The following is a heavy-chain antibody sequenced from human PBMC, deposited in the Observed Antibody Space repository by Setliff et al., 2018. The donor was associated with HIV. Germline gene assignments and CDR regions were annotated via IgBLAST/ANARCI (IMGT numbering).Heavy chain of an antibody. CDR1: GFTFRDYG. Sequence: GGSLRLSCAASGFTFRDYGMNWVRQAPGKGLEWVAFIWYDASQTYYEDSVKGRFTISRDNSKNTVYLQMNSLRVEDTAVYYCAKDSKFFPVPDRSGYMDYWGQGTPVTVSS. V-gene: IGHV3-30*02. CDR3: AKDSKFFPVPDRSGYMDY. CDR2: IWYDASQT. D-gene: IGHD5-12*01. J-gene: IGHJ4*02.